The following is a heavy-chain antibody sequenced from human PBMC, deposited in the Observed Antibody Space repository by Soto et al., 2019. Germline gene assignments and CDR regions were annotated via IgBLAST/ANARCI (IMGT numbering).Heavy chain of an antibody. D-gene: IGHD4-17*01. CDR2: VYYTGTT. CDR1: GGSIGSYH. J-gene: IGHJ5*02. V-gene: IGHV4-59*01. CDR3: ARDTVLTGMFDL. Sequence: PSETLSLTCTVSGGSIGSYHWSWVRQPPGKGLEWIASVYYTGTTNYNPSLGSRATISIDAPENQISLKLTSVTAADTAFYYCARDTVLTGMFDLWGQGTLVTV.